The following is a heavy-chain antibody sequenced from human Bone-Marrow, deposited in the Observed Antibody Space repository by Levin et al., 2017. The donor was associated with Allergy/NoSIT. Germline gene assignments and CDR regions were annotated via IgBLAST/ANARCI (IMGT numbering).Heavy chain of an antibody. V-gene: IGHV1-24*01. D-gene: IGHD3-22*01. Sequence: ESLKISCKVSGYTLTEFSMHWVRQAPGQGLEWMGGFDPEDGETIYAQKFQGRVTMTEDTSTDTASMELSSLRSEDPAMYYCATEPAPGLEKYYDTSGLGDWGQGTLVTVSS. CDR3: ATEPAPGLEKYYDTSGLGD. CDR1: GYTLTEFS. CDR2: FDPEDGET. J-gene: IGHJ4*02.